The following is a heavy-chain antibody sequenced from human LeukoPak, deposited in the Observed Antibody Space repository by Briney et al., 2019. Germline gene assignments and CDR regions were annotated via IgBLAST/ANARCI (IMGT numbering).Heavy chain of an antibody. D-gene: IGHD3-10*01. CDR1: GFTFKIYS. Sequence: GGSLRLSCAASGFTFKIYSMNWVRQAPGKGLEWVSSISTDSSHMYYADSVKGRFTVSRDNAKNSLYLQMNTLRAEDTAVYYCARDGTSAHFFDSWGQGTLVTVSS. V-gene: IGHV3-21*06. CDR2: ISTDSSHM. J-gene: IGHJ4*02. CDR3: ARDGTSAHFFDS.